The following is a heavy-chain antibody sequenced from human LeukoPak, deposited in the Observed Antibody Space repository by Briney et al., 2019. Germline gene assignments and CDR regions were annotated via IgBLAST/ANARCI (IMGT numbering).Heavy chain of an antibody. CDR1: GFTFSSYW. Sequence: GGSLRLSCAVSGFTFSSYWMSWVRQAPGKGLEWVANIKQDGSEKYYVDSVKGRFTISRDNAKNSLYLQMNSLRAEDTAVYYCARDRGEFDYWGQGTLVTVSS. CDR2: IKQDGSEK. V-gene: IGHV3-7*01. D-gene: IGHD3-10*01. J-gene: IGHJ4*02. CDR3: ARDRGEFDY.